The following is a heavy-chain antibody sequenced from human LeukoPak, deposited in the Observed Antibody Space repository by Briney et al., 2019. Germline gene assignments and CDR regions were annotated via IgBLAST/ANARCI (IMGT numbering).Heavy chain of an antibody. J-gene: IGHJ4*02. CDR3: ARGLGGYSSPIDY. Sequence: PSETLSLTCTVSGGSISSYYWTWIRQPPGKGLEWIGYIYYNGDTNYNPSLKSRDTISVDTSKNQFSLKLTSVSAADTAVYYCARGLGGYSSPIDYWGQGTVVTVSS. CDR1: GGSISSYY. V-gene: IGHV4-59*01. CDR2: IYYNGDT. D-gene: IGHD3-22*01.